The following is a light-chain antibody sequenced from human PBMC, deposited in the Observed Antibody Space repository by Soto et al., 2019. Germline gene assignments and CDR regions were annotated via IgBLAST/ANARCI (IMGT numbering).Light chain of an antibody. CDR1: TGDVGGNNY. V-gene: IGLV2-14*01. CDR3: SSYTSSSTLVV. Sequence: QSALTQPASVSGSPGQSITISCTGTTGDVGGNNYASWYQQHPGKAPKLMIYDVSNRPSGVSNRFSGSKSGNTASLTISGLQAEDEADYYCSSYTSSSTLVVFGGGTKVTVL. CDR2: DVS. J-gene: IGLJ2*01.